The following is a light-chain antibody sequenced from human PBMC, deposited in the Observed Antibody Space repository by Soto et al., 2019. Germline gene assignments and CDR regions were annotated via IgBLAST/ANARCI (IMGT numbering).Light chain of an antibody. CDR2: SNN. J-gene: IGLJ2*01. CDR3: AAWDDSLNGAV. V-gene: IGLV1-44*01. Sequence: QSVLTQPPSASGTPGQRVTISCSGSSPNIGSNTVNWYQQLPGTAPKLLIYSNNQRPSGVPDRFSGSKSGTSASLAISGLQSEDEADHYCAAWDDSLNGAVFGGGTKLTVL. CDR1: SPNIGSNT.